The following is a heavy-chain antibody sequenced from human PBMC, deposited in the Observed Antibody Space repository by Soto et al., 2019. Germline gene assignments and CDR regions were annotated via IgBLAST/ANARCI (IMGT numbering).Heavy chain of an antibody. CDR2: INHSGST. D-gene: IGHD3-10*01. CDR1: GGSFSGYY. CDR3: ARGPRKVRGVIIRWFDP. V-gene: IGHV4-34*01. J-gene: IGHJ5*02. Sequence: PSETLSLTCAVYGGSFSGYYWSWIRQPPGKGLEWIGEINHSGSTNYNPSLKSRVTISVDTSKNQFSLKLSSVTAADTAVYYCARGPRKVRGVIIRWFDPWGQGTLVTVSA.